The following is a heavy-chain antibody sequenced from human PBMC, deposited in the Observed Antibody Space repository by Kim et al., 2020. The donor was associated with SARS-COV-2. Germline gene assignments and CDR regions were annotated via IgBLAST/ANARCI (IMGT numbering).Heavy chain of an antibody. CDR1: GGSISSGGYY. D-gene: IGHD6-13*01. CDR3: ARGSYSSSWYGVRHWFDP. CDR2: IYYSGST. V-gene: IGHV4-31*03. J-gene: IGHJ5*02. Sequence: SETLSLTCTVSGGSISSGGYYWSWIRQHPGKGLEWIGYIYYSGSTYYNPSLKSRVTISVDTSKNQFSLKLSSVTAADTAVYYCARGSYSSSWYGVRHWFDPWGQGTLVTVSS.